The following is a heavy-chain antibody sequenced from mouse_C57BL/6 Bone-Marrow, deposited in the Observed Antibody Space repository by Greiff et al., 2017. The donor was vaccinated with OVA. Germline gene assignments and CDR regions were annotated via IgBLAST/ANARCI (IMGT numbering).Heavy chain of an antibody. Sequence: EVKVVESGGGLVQSGRSLRLSCATSGFTFSDFYMEWVRQAPGKGLEWIAASRNKANDYTTEYSASVKGRFIVSRDTSQSILYLQMNALRAEDTAIYYCARDAVTLYAMDYWGQGTSVTVSS. CDR1: GFTFSDFY. CDR2: SRNKANDYTT. J-gene: IGHJ4*01. V-gene: IGHV7-1*01. D-gene: IGHD2-1*01. CDR3: ARDAVTLYAMDY.